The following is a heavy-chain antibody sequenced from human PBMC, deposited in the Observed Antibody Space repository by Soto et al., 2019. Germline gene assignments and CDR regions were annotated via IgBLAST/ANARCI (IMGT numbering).Heavy chain of an antibody. CDR3: AKDLDPARLGEFPCFAP. CDR2: ISYDGSNK. J-gene: IGHJ5*02. CDR1: GFTFSNYG. D-gene: IGHD3-16*01. Sequence: QVQLVESGGSVVQPGRSLRLSCAASGFTFSNYGMHWVHQAPGKGLEWVAVISYDGSNKYYADSVKGRFTISRDNSKSTLYLQMNRLGAEDTAVYYCAKDLDPARLGEFPCFAPWGQGTLVTVSS. V-gene: IGHV3-30*18.